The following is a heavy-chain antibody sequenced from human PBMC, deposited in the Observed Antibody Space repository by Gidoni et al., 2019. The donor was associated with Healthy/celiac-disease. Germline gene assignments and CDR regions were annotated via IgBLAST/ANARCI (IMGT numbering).Heavy chain of an antibody. CDR3: ARVLPDFWSGYRSLYGMDV. J-gene: IGHJ6*02. D-gene: IGHD3-3*01. CDR2: IKQDGSEK. Sequence: EVQLVESGGGLVQPGGSLRLSCAASGFTFSSYWMSWVRQAPGKGLEWVANIKQDGSEKYYVDSVKGRFTISRDNAKNSLYLQMNSLRAEDTAVYYCARVLPDFWSGYRSLYGMDVWGQGTTVTVSS. CDR1: GFTFSSYW. V-gene: IGHV3-7*03.